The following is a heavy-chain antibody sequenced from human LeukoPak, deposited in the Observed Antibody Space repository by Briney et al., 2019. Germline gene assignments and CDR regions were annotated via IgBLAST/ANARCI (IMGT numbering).Heavy chain of an antibody. V-gene: IGHV3-30*02. D-gene: IGHD4-17*01. CDR2: IRHDGSHH. CDR1: GFAFSSYA. CDR3: ARARDYGDYPDY. J-gene: IGHJ4*02. Sequence: GASLRLSCAASGFAFSSYAMHWVRQAPGKGLEWVAFIRHDGSHHYHGDSVKGRFTISRDNSKNTLYLQMNSLRAEDTAVYYCARARDYGDYPDYWGQGTLVTVSS.